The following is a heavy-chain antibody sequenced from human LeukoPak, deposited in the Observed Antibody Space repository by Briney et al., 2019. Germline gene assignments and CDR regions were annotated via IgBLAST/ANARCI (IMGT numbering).Heavy chain of an antibody. V-gene: IGHV3-48*03. D-gene: IGHD1-1*01. CDR2: ISDSGSSI. CDR1: GFTFSNYE. J-gene: IGHJ4*02. Sequence: GGSLRLSRAASGFTFSNYEMNWVRQAPGKGLEWVSYISDSGSSIYYADSVKGRFTISRDNAKNSLYLQLNSLRAGDTAVYYCARFNTTLDYWGQGTLVTVSS. CDR3: ARFNTTLDY.